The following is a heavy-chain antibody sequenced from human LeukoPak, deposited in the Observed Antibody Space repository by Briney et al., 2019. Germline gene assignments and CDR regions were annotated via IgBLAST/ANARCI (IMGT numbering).Heavy chain of an antibody. J-gene: IGHJ3*02. V-gene: IGHV3-53*01. CDR2: IYSGGST. CDR3: ARDQGERVDRGAFDI. D-gene: IGHD5-12*01. Sequence: GGSLRLSCAASGFTVSSNYMSWVRQAPGKGLEWVSVIYSGGSTYYADSVKGRFTISRDNSKNTLYLQMNSLRAEDTAVYYCARDQGERVDRGAFDIWGQGTMVTVSS. CDR1: GFTVSSNY.